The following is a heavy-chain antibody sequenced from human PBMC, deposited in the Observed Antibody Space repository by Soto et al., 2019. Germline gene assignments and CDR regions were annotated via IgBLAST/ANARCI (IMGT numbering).Heavy chain of an antibody. CDR3: AKDYFNMAWGGKAFDI. CDR1: GFTFSSYG. Sequence: QVQLVESGGGVVQPGRSLRLSCAASGFTFSSYGMHWVRQAPGKGLEWVAVISYDVSNKYYADSVKGRFTISRDNSKNTLYLHMNSLRAEDTAVYYCAKDYFNMAWGGKAFDIWGQGTMVTVSS. V-gene: IGHV3-30*18. D-gene: IGHD3-10*01. J-gene: IGHJ3*02. CDR2: ISYDVSNK.